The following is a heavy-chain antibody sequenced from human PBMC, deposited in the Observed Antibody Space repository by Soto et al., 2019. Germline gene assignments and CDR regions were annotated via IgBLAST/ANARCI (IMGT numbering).Heavy chain of an antibody. Sequence: PSETLSLTCTVSGGSISSGDYYWSWIRQPPWKGLEWIGYIYYSGNTYYNPSLKSQFSISVDRSKNQFSLKLSSVTAADTAVYYCARGQGAAAGHSNFDYWGQGALVTVSS. CDR3: ARGQGAAAGHSNFDY. CDR1: GGSISSGDYY. V-gene: IGHV4-30-4*01. J-gene: IGHJ4*02. CDR2: IYYSGNT. D-gene: IGHD6-13*01.